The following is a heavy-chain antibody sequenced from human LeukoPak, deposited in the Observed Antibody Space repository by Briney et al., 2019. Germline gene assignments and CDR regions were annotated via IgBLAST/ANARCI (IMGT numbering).Heavy chain of an antibody. V-gene: IGHV3-73*01. CDR3: ARHPSYRNVDDYYAFYFAF. CDR2: VRSRLHNYAT. Sequence: GGSLRLSCVGSGFVFSDAGMHWVRQVSGRGLEWVGRVRSRLHNYATTHSASVAGRFSVSRDDSKNTAYLQMTGLRTEDTAVYYCARHPSYRNVDDYYAFYFAFWGHGTLVTVSS. CDR1: GFVFSDAG. J-gene: IGHJ4*01. D-gene: IGHD3-10*01.